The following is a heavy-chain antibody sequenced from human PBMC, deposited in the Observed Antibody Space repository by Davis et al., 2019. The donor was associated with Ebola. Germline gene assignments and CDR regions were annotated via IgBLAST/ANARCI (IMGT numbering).Heavy chain of an antibody. D-gene: IGHD6-6*01. CDR1: GFTVSSNY. CDR2: ISYDGRNK. Sequence: GGSLRLSCAASGFTVSSNYMSWVRQAPGKGLECVAAISYDGRNKYYADSVKGRFTVSRDNSQNTLYLQMSSLTAEDTALYYCARDLGSVAARPLFDYWGQGTLVAVSS. CDR3: ARDLGSVAARPLFDY. V-gene: IGHV3-30*03. J-gene: IGHJ4*02.